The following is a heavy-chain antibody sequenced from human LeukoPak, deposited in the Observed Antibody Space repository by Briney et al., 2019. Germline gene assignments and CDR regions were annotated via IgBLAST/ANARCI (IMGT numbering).Heavy chain of an antibody. CDR3: ARGHGLLDGMDV. Sequence: ASVKVSCKVSGYTLTELSMHWVRQAPGKGLEWMGGFDPEDGETIYAQKFQGRVTMTEDTSTDTAYMELSSLRSEDTAVYYCARGHGLLDGMDVWGQGTTVTVSS. J-gene: IGHJ6*02. CDR2: FDPEDGET. D-gene: IGHD3/OR15-3a*01. CDR1: GYTLTELS. V-gene: IGHV1-24*01.